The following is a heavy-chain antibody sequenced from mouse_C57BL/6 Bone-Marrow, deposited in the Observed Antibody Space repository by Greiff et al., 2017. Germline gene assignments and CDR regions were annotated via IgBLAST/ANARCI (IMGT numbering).Heavy chain of an antibody. D-gene: IGHD2-3*01. Sequence: QGVESGGGLVQPKGSLKLSCAASGFSFHTYAMNWVRQAPGKGLEWVARIRSKSNNYATYYADSVKDRFTISRDDSESMLYLQMNNLKTEDTAMYYCVRPDGYSSWFAYWGQGTLVTVSA. CDR1: GFSFHTYA. J-gene: IGHJ3*01. V-gene: IGHV10-1*01. CDR2: IRSKSNNYAT. CDR3: VRPDGYSSWFAY.